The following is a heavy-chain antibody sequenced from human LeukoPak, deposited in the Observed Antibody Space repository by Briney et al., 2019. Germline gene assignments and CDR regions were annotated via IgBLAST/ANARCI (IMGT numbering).Heavy chain of an antibody. V-gene: IGHV3-30*04. CDR3: ARDSSGPFDY. J-gene: IGHJ4*02. CDR1: GLTLGGFV. D-gene: IGHD6-19*01. Sequence: PGGSLRSSCEPPGLTLGGFVRNGVGKVQGKGLEWVAVISYDGSNKYYADSVKGRFTISRDNSKNTLYLQMNSLRAEDTAVYYCARDSSGPFDYWGQGTLVTVSS. CDR2: ISYDGSNK.